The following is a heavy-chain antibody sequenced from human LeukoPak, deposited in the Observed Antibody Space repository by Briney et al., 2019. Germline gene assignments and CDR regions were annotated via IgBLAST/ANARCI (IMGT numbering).Heavy chain of an antibody. Sequence: GGSMRLSCEASGLTLSDYWMSWVRQAPGKGLEWVANINQDGSAKYYVYSVKGRFTISRDNADSSLYSQMNALRADDTAMYYCATSHHTSSGQNFDYWGQGTLVSVSS. J-gene: IGHJ4*02. V-gene: IGHV3-7*01. D-gene: IGHD6-25*01. CDR1: GLTLSDYW. CDR2: INQDGSAK. CDR3: ATSHHTSSGQNFDY.